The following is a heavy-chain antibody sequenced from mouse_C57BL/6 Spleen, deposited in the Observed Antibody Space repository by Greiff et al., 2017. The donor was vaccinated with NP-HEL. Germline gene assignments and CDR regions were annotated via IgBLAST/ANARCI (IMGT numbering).Heavy chain of an antibody. V-gene: IGHV1-15*01. J-gene: IGHJ3*01. D-gene: IGHD2-4*01. CDR3: TREGLPRGFAY. Sequence: QVQLQQSGAELVRPGASVTLSCKASGYTFTDYEMHWVKQTPVHGLEWIGAIDPETGGTAYNQKFKGKAILTADKSSSTAYMELRSLTSEDSAVYYCTREGLPRGFAYWGQGTLVTVSA. CDR2: IDPETGGT. CDR1: GYTFTDYE.